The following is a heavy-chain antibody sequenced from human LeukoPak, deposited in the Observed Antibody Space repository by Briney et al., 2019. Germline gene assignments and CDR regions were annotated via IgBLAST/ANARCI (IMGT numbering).Heavy chain of an antibody. Sequence: ASVKVSCKASGYTFTGYYMHWVRQAPGQGLEWMGWINSNSGGTNYAQKLQGRVTMTTDTSTSTAYMELRSLRSDDTAVYYCAREDSSGYYFGSYYYGMDVWGQGTTVTVSS. D-gene: IGHD3-22*01. V-gene: IGHV1-2*02. J-gene: IGHJ6*02. CDR1: GYTFTGYY. CDR3: AREDSSGYYFGSYYYGMDV. CDR2: INSNSGGT.